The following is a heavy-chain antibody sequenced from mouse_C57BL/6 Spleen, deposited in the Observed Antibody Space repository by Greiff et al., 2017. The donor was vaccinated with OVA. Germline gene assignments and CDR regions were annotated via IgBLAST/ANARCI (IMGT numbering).Heavy chain of an antibody. V-gene: IGHV3-6*01. CDR3: AIKSDHFDY. D-gene: IGHD1-3*01. CDR1: GYSITSGYY. Sequence: EVKLQESGPGLVKPSQSLSLTCSVTGYSITSGYYWNWIRQFPGNKLEWMGYISYDGSNNYNPSLKNRISITRDTSKNQFFLKLNSVTTEDTATYYCAIKSDHFDYWGQGTTLTVSS. CDR2: ISYDGSN. J-gene: IGHJ2*01.